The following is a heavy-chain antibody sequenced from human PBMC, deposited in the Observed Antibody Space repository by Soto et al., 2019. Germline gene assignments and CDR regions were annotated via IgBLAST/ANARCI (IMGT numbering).Heavy chain of an antibody. CDR1: GFTFSSYA. V-gene: IGHV3-23*01. CDR2: ISGSGGST. Sequence: GSLRLSCAASGFTFSSYAMSWVRQAPGKGLEWVSAISGSGGSTYYADSVKGRFTISRDNSKNTLYLQMNSLRAEDTAVYYCAKDRPTYYCDSSGSSPFDYWGQGTLVTVSS. CDR3: AKDRPTYYCDSSGSSPFDY. J-gene: IGHJ4*02. D-gene: IGHD3-22*01.